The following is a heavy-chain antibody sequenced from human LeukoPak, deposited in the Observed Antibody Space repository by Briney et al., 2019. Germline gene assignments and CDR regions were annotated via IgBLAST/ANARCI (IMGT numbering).Heavy chain of an antibody. CDR2: INHSGST. CDR3: ARGAAAAGTCYGMDV. CDR1: GGSFSGYY. J-gene: IGHJ6*01. V-gene: IGHV4-34*01. Sequence: SETLSLTCAVYGGSFSGYYWSWLRQPPGKGLEWIGEINHSGSTNYNPSLKSRVTISVDTSKNQFSLKLSSVTAADTAVYYCARGAAAAGTCYGMDVWGQGTTVSVSS. D-gene: IGHD6-13*01.